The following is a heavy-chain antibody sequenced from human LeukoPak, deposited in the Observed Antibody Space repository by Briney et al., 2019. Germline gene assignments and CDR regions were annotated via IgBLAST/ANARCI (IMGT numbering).Heavy chain of an antibody. D-gene: IGHD2-15*01. CDR1: GYTFTGYY. Sequence: ASVKVSCKASGYTFTGYYMHWVRQAPGQGLEWMGRINPNSGGTNYAQKFQRRVTMTRDTSISTAYMELSRLRSDDTAVYYCASFYCSGGSCYSQGIDYWGQGTLVTVSS. J-gene: IGHJ4*02. CDR3: ASFYCSGGSCYSQGIDY. V-gene: IGHV1-2*06. CDR2: INPNSGGT.